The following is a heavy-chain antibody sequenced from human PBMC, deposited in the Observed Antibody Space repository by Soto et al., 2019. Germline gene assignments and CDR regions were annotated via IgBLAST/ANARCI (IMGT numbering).Heavy chain of an antibody. CDR3: AKDGVGATPGGNYFDY. CDR2: ISYDGSNK. V-gene: IGHV3-30*18. Sequence: QVQLVESGGGVVQPGRSLRLSCAASEFTFSSYGMHWVRQAPGKGLEWVAVISYDGSNKYYADSVKGRFTISRDNSKNTLYLQMNSLRAEDTAVYYCAKDGVGATPGGNYFDYWGQGTLVTVSS. J-gene: IGHJ4*02. CDR1: EFTFSSYG. D-gene: IGHD1-26*01.